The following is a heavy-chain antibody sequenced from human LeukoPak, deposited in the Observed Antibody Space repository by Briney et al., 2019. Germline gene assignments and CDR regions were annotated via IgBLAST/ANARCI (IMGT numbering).Heavy chain of an antibody. CDR2: IKQDGSEK. D-gene: IGHD5-18*01. CDR3: ARDRHGYSYGFHRGYSDNNYMDV. Sequence: GGSLRLSCEASGFTFSNYWMSWVRQAPGKGLEWVANIKQDGSEKYYVDSVKGRFTISRDNAKNSLYLQMNSLRAEDTAVYYCARDRHGYSYGFHRGYSDNNYMDVWGKGTTVTISS. CDR1: GFTFSNYW. V-gene: IGHV3-7*01. J-gene: IGHJ6*03.